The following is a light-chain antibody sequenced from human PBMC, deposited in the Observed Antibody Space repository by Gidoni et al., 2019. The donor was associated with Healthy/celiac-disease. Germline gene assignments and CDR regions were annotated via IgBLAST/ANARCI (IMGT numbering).Light chain of an antibody. V-gene: IGKV3-15*01. CDR3: QQYNNWPPT. Sequence: EIVMTQSPATLSVSPGERATLSCRASQSVSSNLDWYQQKPGQAPRLLIYGASTRATGIPARLSGSGSGAEFTLTISSLQSEDFAVYYCQQYNNWPPTFGQGTKVEIK. J-gene: IGKJ1*01. CDR2: GAS. CDR1: QSVSSN.